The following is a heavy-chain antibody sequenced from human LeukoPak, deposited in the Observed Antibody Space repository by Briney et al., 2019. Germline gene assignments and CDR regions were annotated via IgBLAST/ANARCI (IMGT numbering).Heavy chain of an antibody. J-gene: IGHJ3*02. CDR3: ARLETGQSFAFDI. Sequence: PGGSLRLSCAASGFTFSSYSMNWVRQAPGKGLEWVSSISSSSSYIYYADSVKGRFTISRDNAKNSLYLQMNSLRAEDTAVYYCARLETGQSFAFDIWGQGTMVTVSS. D-gene: IGHD1-14*01. CDR1: GFTFSSYS. CDR2: ISSSSSYI. V-gene: IGHV3-21*01.